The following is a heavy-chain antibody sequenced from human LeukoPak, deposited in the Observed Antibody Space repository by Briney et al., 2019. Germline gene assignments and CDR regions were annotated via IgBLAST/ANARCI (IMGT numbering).Heavy chain of an antibody. D-gene: IGHD3-10*01. CDR2: ISGSGTDI. V-gene: IGHV3-11*04. Sequence: GGSLRLSCEASGFTFSDYYMTWMRQAPGKGLEWVSYISGSGTDILYADSVKGRFTMSRDNAKNSLYLQMNSLRTEDTAVYYCTRDPRVLDYWGQGTLVAVSS. CDR3: TRDPRVLDY. J-gene: IGHJ4*02. CDR1: GFTFSDYY.